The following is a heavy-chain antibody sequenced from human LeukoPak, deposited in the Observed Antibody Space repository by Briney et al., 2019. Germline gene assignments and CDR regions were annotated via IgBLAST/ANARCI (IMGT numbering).Heavy chain of an antibody. CDR1: GYTFTSYY. Sequence: GASVKVSCKASGYTFTSYYIHWVRQAPGQGLEWTGIINPRGVSTSYAQRFQGRVTMTGDTSTSTAYMELSSLRSEDTAVYYCARDFTVDGTGGFDYWGQGTLVTVSS. D-gene: IGHD6-19*01. CDR3: ARDFTVDGTGGFDY. V-gene: IGHV1-46*01. CDR2: INPRGVST. J-gene: IGHJ4*02.